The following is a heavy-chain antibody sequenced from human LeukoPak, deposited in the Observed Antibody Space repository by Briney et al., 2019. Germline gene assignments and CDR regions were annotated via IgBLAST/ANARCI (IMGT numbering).Heavy chain of an antibody. CDR1: GFSFSTQR. D-gene: IGHD6-6*01. Sequence: GGSLRLSCAASGFSFSTQRMHWVRQAPGKGLVWVSYINIDERITGYADSVKGRFTISRDNSKNMLYLQMNSLRAEDTAVYYCAKWKYSNSGIDDYWGQGTLVTVSS. CDR2: INIDERIT. CDR3: AKWKYSNSGIDDY. V-gene: IGHV3-74*01. J-gene: IGHJ4*02.